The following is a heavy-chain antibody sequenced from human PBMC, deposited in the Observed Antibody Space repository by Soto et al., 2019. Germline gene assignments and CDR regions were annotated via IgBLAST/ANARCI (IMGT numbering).Heavy chain of an antibody. V-gene: IGHV4-61*01. CDR1: GGSFKSGSYS. CDR3: ARDCSMVRALEGFYYYYYGMDV. D-gene: IGHD3-10*01. Sequence: ETLSLTCTVSGGSFKSGSYSWSWIRQPPGKGLEWIGYVYHTGRTSYNPSLKSRVSISMDTSKNQFSLNLDSVTAADTAVYFCARDCSMVRALEGFYYYYYGMDVWGQGTTVTVSS. CDR2: VYHTGRT. J-gene: IGHJ6*02.